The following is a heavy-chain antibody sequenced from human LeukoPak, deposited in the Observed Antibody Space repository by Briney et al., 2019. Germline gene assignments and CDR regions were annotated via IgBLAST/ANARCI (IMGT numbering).Heavy chain of an antibody. Sequence: SQTLSLTCAVSGGSISSGGYSWSWIRQPPGKGLEWIGYIYHSGSTYYNPSLKSRVTISVDRSKNQFSLKLSSVTAADTAVYYCAREYRRYYFDYRGQGTLVTVSS. CDR3: AREYRRYYFDY. CDR1: GGSISSGGYS. D-gene: IGHD3-16*02. V-gene: IGHV4-30-2*01. J-gene: IGHJ4*02. CDR2: IYHSGST.